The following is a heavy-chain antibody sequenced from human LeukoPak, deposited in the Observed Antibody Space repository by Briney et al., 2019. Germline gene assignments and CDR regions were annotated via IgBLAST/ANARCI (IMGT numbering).Heavy chain of an antibody. CDR2: IIPIFGTA. D-gene: IGHD6-19*01. V-gene: IGHV1-69*01. CDR3: ARDIAVAGPFDY. Sequence: GSSVKVSCKASGCTFSSYAISWVRQAPGQGLEWMGGIIPIFGTANYAQKFQGRVTVTADESTSTAYMELSSLRSEDTAVYYCARDIAVAGPFDYWGQGTLVTVSS. CDR1: GCTFSSYA. J-gene: IGHJ4*02.